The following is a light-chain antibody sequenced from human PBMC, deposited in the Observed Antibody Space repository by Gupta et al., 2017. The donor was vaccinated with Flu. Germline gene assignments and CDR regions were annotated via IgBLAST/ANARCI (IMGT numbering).Light chain of an antibody. Sequence: SYELTQPPSVSVSPGQTARLTCSGDAWPKQYAYWYQRKPGRAPVMVIYRDTQRASGIPERFSGSISGTTVTLTISGVQADDEADYYCQSADSSVSSLVFGGGTKLTVL. V-gene: IGLV3-25*03. CDR2: RDT. CDR3: QSADSSVSSLV. J-gene: IGLJ3*02. CDR1: AWPKQY.